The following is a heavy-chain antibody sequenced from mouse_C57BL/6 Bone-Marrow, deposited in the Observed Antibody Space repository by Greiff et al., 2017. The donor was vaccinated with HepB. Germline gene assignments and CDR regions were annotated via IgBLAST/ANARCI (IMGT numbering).Heavy chain of an antibody. CDR1: GFTFSSYG. CDR3: ASPLIATVVAFYAMDY. D-gene: IGHD1-1*01. CDR2: ISSGGSYT. V-gene: IGHV5-6*01. J-gene: IGHJ4*01. Sequence: EVQRVESGGDLVKPGGSLKLSCAASGFTFSSYGMSWVRQTPDKRLEWVATISSGGSYTYYPDSVKGRFTISRDNAKNTLYLQMSSLKSEDTAMYDCASPLIATVVAFYAMDYWGQGTSVTVSS.